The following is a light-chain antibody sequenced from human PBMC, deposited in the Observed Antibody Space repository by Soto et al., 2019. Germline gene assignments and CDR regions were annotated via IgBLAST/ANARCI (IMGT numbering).Light chain of an antibody. Sequence: EIVMTQSPATLSVSPGERATLSCRASQSVSSNLAWYQQKPGQAPRLLIYGASTRATGIPARFSGSGSGTDFTLTISSLQSEDFAVYYCQQYNNWHPWTFGQVTKVEIK. CDR3: QQYNNWHPWT. V-gene: IGKV3-15*01. CDR2: GAS. CDR1: QSVSSN. J-gene: IGKJ1*01.